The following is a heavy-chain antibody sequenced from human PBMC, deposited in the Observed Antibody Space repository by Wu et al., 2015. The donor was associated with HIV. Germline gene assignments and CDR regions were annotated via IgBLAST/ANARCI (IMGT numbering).Heavy chain of an antibody. CDR2: IIPIFGAI. D-gene: IGHD2-2*02. CDR3: ARGVVPAAIPDAFDI. CDR1: EGTFSSYA. V-gene: IGHV1-69*12. Sequence: QVQLVQSGAEVKKPGSSVKVSCKASEGTFSSYAFTWVRQAPGVGLEWMGGIIPIFGAISYAQKFQGRVTITADESTSTVYMELSSLRSEDTAVYFCARGVVPAAIPDAFDIWGQGTMVTVSS. J-gene: IGHJ3*02.